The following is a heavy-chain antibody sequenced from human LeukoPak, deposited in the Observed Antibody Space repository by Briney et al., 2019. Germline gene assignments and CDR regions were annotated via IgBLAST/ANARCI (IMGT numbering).Heavy chain of an antibody. V-gene: IGHV3-30*02. CDR1: GFTFSSYG. D-gene: IGHD3-9*01. Sequence: GGSLRLSCAASGFTFSSYGMHWVRQAPGKGLEWVAVIWYGGSNKYYADSVKGRFTISRDNSKNTLYLQMNSLRAEDTAVYYCAKDSSLSMILTGYLDYWGQRTLVTVSS. J-gene: IGHJ4*02. CDR2: IWYGGSNK. CDR3: AKDSSLSMILTGYLDY.